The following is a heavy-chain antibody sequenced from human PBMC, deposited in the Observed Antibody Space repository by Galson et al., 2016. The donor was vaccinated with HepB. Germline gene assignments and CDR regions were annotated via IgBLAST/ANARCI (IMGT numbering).Heavy chain of an antibody. V-gene: IGHV3-73*01. J-gene: IGHJ4*02. CDR3: TSLTIFGVVTNY. CDR2: IRSKANNYAT. D-gene: IGHD3-3*01. Sequence: SLRLSCAASGFTFSGSAMRWVRQASGKGLEWVGRIRSKANNYATAYAASVRGRVTISRDDANNAEYLQMNSLKAEDTAVYYCTSLTIFGVVTNYWGQGTLVTVAS. CDR1: GFTFSGSA.